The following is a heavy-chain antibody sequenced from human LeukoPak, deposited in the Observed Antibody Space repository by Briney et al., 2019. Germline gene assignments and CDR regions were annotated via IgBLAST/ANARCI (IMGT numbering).Heavy chain of an antibody. J-gene: IGHJ4*02. CDR1: GFTFNSYS. CDR2: ISSSSSTI. Sequence: GGSLRLSCAASGFTFNSYSMNWVRQAPGKGLEWVSYISSSSSTIYYADSVKGRFTISRDNAKNSLYLQMNSLRAEDTAVYYCARDQYYYDSSGYYFFDYWGQGTLVTVSS. D-gene: IGHD3-22*01. CDR3: ARDQYYYDSSGYYFFDY. V-gene: IGHV3-48*04.